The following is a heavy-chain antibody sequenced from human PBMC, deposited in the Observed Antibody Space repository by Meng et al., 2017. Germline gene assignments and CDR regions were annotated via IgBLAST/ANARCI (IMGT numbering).Heavy chain of an antibody. D-gene: IGHD5-18*01. CDR3: ASSGYSYGYRFDY. J-gene: IGHJ4*02. CDR1: GGSFSGYY. Sequence: QLQLQQWGAGLLKPSETLSLTCAVYGGSFSGYYWSWIRQPPGKGLEWIGEINHSGSTNYNPSLKSRVTISVDTSKNQFSLKLSSVTAADTAVYYCASSGYSYGYRFDYWGQGTLVTVSS. V-gene: IGHV4-34*01. CDR2: INHSGST.